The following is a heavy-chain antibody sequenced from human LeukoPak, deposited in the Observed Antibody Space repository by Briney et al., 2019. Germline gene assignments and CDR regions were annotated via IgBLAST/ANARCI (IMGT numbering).Heavy chain of an antibody. D-gene: IGHD5-24*01. Sequence: SETLSLTCAVSGGSISSYYWSWIRQPPGKGLEWIGYIYYSGSTNYNPSLKSRVTISVDTSKNQFSLKLSSVTAADTAVYYCARASYAMATIDYWGQGTLVTVSS. J-gene: IGHJ4*02. CDR3: ARASYAMATIDY. CDR1: GGSISSYY. V-gene: IGHV4-59*01. CDR2: IYYSGST.